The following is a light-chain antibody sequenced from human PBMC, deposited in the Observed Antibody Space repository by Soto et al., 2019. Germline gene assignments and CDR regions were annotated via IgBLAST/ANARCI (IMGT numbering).Light chain of an antibody. Sequence: EIVMTQSPATLSVSPGERATLSCRASQSVSSNLAWYQQKPGQAPRLLIYGASTRATGIPARFSGSGSGTDFAMTMISLQCEDLAVYYCQQYNKWTRITFERGTRIEI. V-gene: IGKV3-15*01. CDR1: QSVSSN. J-gene: IGKJ5*01. CDR3: QQYNKWTRIT. CDR2: GAS.